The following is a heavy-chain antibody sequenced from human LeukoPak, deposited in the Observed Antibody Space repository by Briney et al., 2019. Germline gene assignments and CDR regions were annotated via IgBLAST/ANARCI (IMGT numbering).Heavy chain of an antibody. V-gene: IGHV3-48*01. CDR3: ARESGSGSYYNS. Sequence: GGSLRLSCAASGFTFSTYNMNWVRQAPGKGLEWVSYISSSGSSIYYADSVRGRFTISRDNSKNTLYLQMNSLRAEDTAVYYCARESGSGSYYNSWGQGTLVTVSS. CDR2: ISSSGSSI. D-gene: IGHD3-10*01. J-gene: IGHJ4*02. CDR1: GFTFSTYN.